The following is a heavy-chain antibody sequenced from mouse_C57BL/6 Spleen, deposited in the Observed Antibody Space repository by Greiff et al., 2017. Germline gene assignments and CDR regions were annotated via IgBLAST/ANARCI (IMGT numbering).Heavy chain of an antibody. CDR3: ARSYDGSSSDWYFDV. V-gene: IGHV1-64*01. CDR1: GYTFTSYW. Sequence: VQLQQPGAELVKPGASVKLSCKASGYTFTSYWMHWVKQRPGQGLEWIGMIHPNSGSTNYNEKFKSKATLTVDKSSSTAYMQLSSLTSEDSAVYYCARSYDGSSSDWYFDVWGTGTTVTVSS. D-gene: IGHD1-1*01. CDR2: IHPNSGST. J-gene: IGHJ1*03.